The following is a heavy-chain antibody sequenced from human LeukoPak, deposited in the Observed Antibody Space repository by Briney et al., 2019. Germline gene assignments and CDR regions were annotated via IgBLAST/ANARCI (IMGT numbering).Heavy chain of an antibody. CDR1: GFTFSSYA. V-gene: IGHV3-23*01. D-gene: IGHD2-15*01. J-gene: IGHJ6*02. CDR2: IRGSGGST. Sequence: GGSLRLSCAASGFTFSSYAMSWVRPAAGKGLEWDSAIRGSGGSTYYADSVKGRFTISRDNSKNTLYLQMNSLRAEDTAVYYCAKDVVVVVAFSGMDVWGQGTTVTVSS. CDR3: AKDVVVVVAFSGMDV.